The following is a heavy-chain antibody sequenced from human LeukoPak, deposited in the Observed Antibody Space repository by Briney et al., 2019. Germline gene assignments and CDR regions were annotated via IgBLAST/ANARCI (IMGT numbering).Heavy chain of an antibody. CDR3: ARGSQPYCSGGSCYHRWYYYSYMDV. CDR2: IIPIFGTA. CDR1: GGTFSSYA. D-gene: IGHD2-15*01. V-gene: IGHV1-69*05. Sequence: GSSVKVSCKASGGTFSSYAISWVRQAPGQGLEWMGGIIPIFGTANYAQKFQGRVTITTDESTSTAYMELSSLRSEDTAVYYCARGSQPYCSGGSCYHRWYYYSYMDVWGKGTTVTVSS. J-gene: IGHJ6*03.